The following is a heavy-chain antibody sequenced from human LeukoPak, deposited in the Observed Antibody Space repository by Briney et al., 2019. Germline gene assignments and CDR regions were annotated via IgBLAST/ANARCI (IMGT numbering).Heavy chain of an antibody. J-gene: IGHJ5*02. Sequence: ASVKVSCKASGYTFTGYYMHWVRQAPGQGLEWMGWINPNSGGTNYAQKFQGRVTMTRDTSISTAYMELSRLRSDDTAVYYCARFQFRDLNTGWFDPWGQGTLVTVSS. CDR2: INPNSGGT. V-gene: IGHV1-2*02. D-gene: IGHD1-14*01. CDR3: ARFQFRDLNTGWFDP. CDR1: GYTFTGYY.